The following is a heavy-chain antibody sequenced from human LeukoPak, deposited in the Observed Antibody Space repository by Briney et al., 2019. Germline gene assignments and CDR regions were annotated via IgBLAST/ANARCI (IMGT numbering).Heavy chain of an antibody. CDR1: GFTFSSYW. CDR3: ARSSAAMRTTWFDP. Sequence: GGSLRLSCAASGFTFSSYWMNWARQAPGKGLEWVASINHNGNVNYYVDSVKGRFTISRDNAKNSLYLQMSNLRAEDTAVYFCARSSAAMRTTWFDPWGQGTLVTVSS. D-gene: IGHD2-2*01. CDR2: INHNGNVN. J-gene: IGHJ5*02. V-gene: IGHV3-7*03.